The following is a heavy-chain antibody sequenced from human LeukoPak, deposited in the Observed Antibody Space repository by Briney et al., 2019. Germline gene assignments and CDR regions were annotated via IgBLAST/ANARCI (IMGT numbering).Heavy chain of an antibody. V-gene: IGHV3-21*01. Sequence: GGSLRLSCAASGFTFSSYSMNWVRQAPGKGLEWVSSISSSSSYIYYADSVKGRFTISRDNAKNSLYLQMNSLRAEDTAVYYCARELMVRGVIWFDPWGQGTLVTVSS. CDR1: GFTFSSYS. CDR2: ISSSSSYI. J-gene: IGHJ5*02. D-gene: IGHD3-10*01. CDR3: ARELMVRGVIWFDP.